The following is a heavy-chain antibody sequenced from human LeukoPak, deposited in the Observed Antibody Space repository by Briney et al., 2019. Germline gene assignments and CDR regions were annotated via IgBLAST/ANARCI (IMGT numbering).Heavy chain of an antibody. Sequence: GASVKVSCKASGYTFTSYDINWVRQAPGQGLEWMGWMNPNSGNTGYAQKFQGRVTMTRNTSISTAYMELSSLRSEDTAVYYCARGKFDRDGYNYGFDYWGQGTLVTVSS. CDR3: ARGKFDRDGYNYGFDY. CDR2: MNPNSGNT. CDR1: GYTFTSYD. V-gene: IGHV1-8*01. D-gene: IGHD5-24*01. J-gene: IGHJ4*02.